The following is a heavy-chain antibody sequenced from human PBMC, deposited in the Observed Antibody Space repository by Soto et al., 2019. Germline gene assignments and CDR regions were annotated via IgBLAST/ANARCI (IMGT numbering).Heavy chain of an antibody. J-gene: IGHJ6*02. CDR1: GFSFSSYA. V-gene: IGHV3-23*01. CDR3: ARDMSGGTYNYYYGMDV. CDR2: ISGSGSPT. Sequence: EVQLLESGGGLGQPGGSLRFSCAASGFSFSSYAMTWVRQAPGRGLQWVSAISGSGSPTYYADSVKGRFTISRDNSKNTLYLQMNSLRADDTAVYYCARDMSGGTYNYYYGMDVWGQGTTVTVSS. D-gene: IGHD1-26*01.